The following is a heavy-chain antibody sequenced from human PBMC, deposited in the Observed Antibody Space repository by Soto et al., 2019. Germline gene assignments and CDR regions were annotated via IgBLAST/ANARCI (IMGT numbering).Heavy chain of an antibody. J-gene: IGHJ5*02. CDR2: ISYHGNDT. V-gene: IGHV3-30*18. CDR3: AKDLLHNTVTTCGS. CDR1: GFTFSSYG. D-gene: IGHD4-17*01. Sequence: QVQLVESGGGVVQPGRSLRLSCAASGFTFSSYGMHWVRQAPGKGLAWVAVISYHGNDTYYADAVKGRFTISRDNFKRTLYLQMSRLRAEATAIYFCAKDLLHNTVTTCGSWGQGTLVTVSS.